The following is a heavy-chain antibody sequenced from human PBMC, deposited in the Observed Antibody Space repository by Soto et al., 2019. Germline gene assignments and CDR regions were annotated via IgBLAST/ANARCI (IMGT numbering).Heavy chain of an antibody. CDR2: TYHTGTA. J-gene: IGHJ6*02. D-gene: IGHD2-21*02. CDR3: ARDLWGYCGTDCYPLDV. V-gene: IGHV4-30-2*01. CDR1: GVSISSGRSS. Sequence: SETLSLTCALSGVSISSGRSSWTSIRQPPGKGLEWVGHTYHTGTAYYSPSLKSRVTISVDTSKNQFSLKLNSVTAADTAVYYCARDLWGYCGTDCYPLDVWGQGTTVT.